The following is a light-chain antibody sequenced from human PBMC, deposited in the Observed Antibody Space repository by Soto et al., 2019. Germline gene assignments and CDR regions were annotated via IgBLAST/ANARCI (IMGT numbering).Light chain of an antibody. CDR3: QQYATSPLT. V-gene: IGKV3-20*01. CDR2: GAF. J-gene: IGKJ1*01. CDR1: QSVSNNY. Sequence: EIVLTHFPGTLSLSPGERATLSCRASQSVSNNYLAWYQQKPGQAPRLVIFGAFNRATGIPDRFSASGSGTEFTLTISRLDPEDVAVYYCQQYATSPLTFGHGTKVEI.